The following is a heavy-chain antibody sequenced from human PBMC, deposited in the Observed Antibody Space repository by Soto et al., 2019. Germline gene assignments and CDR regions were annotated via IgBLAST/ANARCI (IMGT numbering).Heavy chain of an antibody. V-gene: IGHV3-7*01. CDR3: ASFGYSSGWYLAHREAYGMDV. CDR2: IKQDGSEK. Sequence: AGSLRLSCAASGFTTSSYWMSWIRQAPGKGLEWVANIKQDGSEKYYVDSVKGRFTISRDNAKNSLYLQMNSLRAEDTAVYYCASFGYSSGWYLAHREAYGMDVWGQGTTVTVS. D-gene: IGHD6-19*01. CDR1: GFTTSSYW. J-gene: IGHJ6*02.